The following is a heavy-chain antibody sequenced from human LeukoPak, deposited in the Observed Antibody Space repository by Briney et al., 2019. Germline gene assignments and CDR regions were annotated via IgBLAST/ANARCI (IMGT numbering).Heavy chain of an antibody. J-gene: IGHJ6*03. CDR3: AKGVKVPLLRYFSYYMDV. CDR1: GFTFSSYG. Sequence: GGSLRLSCAASGFTFSSYGMHWVRQAPGKGLEWVAFMRYDGSNRNCADSVKGRFTISRDNSKNTLYLQMNSLRAEDTAVYYCAKGVKVPLLRYFSYYMDVWGKGTTVTISS. V-gene: IGHV3-30*02. CDR2: MRYDGSNR. D-gene: IGHD3-9*01.